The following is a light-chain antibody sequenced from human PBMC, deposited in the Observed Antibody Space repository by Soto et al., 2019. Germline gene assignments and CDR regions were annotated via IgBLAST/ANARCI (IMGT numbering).Light chain of an antibody. CDR2: GNN. CDR3: QSYDSSLSGYAV. J-gene: IGLJ7*01. CDR1: SSNIGNNY. Sequence: QSVLTQPPSVSAAPGQTVTISCSGSSSNIGNNYVSWYQQLPGTAPKLLIYGNNNRPSGVPDRFSGSKSGASASLAITGLQAEDEADYFCQSYDSSLSGYAVFGGGTQLTVL. V-gene: IGLV1-40*01.